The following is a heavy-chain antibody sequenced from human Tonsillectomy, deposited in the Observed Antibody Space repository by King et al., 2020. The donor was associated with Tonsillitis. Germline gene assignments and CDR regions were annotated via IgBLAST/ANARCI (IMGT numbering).Heavy chain of an antibody. CDR2: ISGGGSSK. J-gene: IGHJ5*02. V-gene: IGHV3-23*04. D-gene: IGHD6-6*01. CDR1: GFTFSSHA. Sequence: VQLVESGGGLVQPGGSLRLSCAASGFTFSSHAMSVVRQAPGKGLEWVSAISGGGSSKYYADSVKGRFTISRDNSKTTLYLQMNRMRAEDTAVYYCAKERQEYFDPWGQGTLVTVSS. CDR3: AKERQEYFDP.